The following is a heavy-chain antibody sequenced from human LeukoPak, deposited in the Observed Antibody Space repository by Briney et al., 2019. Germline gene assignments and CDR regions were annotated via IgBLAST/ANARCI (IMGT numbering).Heavy chain of an antibody. CDR2: INPSGGST. Sequence: GASVKVSCKASGYTFTSYGISWVRQAPGQGLEWMGIINPSGGSTSYAQKFQGRVTMTRDMSTSTVYMELSSLRSEDTAVYYCARELEYGSGSSRYYYYYMDVWGKGTTVTVSS. CDR3: ARELEYGSGSSRYYYYYMDV. J-gene: IGHJ6*03. D-gene: IGHD3-10*01. CDR1: GYTFTSYG. V-gene: IGHV1-46*01.